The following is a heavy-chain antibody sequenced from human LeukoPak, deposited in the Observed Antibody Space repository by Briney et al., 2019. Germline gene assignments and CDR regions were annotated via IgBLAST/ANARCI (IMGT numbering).Heavy chain of an antibody. CDR1: GFTFSSYW. Sequence: GGSLRLSCAASGFTFSSYWMHWVRQAPGKGLVWVSRINSDGSSTSYADSVKGRFTISRDNAKNTLYLQMNSLRAEDTAVYYCARDPGLLWFGESQYYYYGMDVWGQGTTVTVSS. CDR2: INSDGSST. J-gene: IGHJ6*02. CDR3: ARDPGLLWFGESQYYYYGMDV. V-gene: IGHV3-74*01. D-gene: IGHD3-10*01.